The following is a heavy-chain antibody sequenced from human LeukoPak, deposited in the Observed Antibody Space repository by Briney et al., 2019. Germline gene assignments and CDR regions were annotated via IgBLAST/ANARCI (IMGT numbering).Heavy chain of an antibody. J-gene: IGHJ4*02. V-gene: IGHV3-64*01. CDR2: ISGDGGTT. D-gene: IGHD3-22*01. CDR3: ARDCSSGNCRGAPDY. CDR1: GFSLRKHP. Sequence: GGSLRLSCAASGFSLRKHPMHWVRQAPGKGLEFVSAISGDGGTTFYASSVKGRFTISRDNSKNMVVLQMGSLRTDDMGVYFCARDCSSGNCRGAPDYWGQGALVTVSS.